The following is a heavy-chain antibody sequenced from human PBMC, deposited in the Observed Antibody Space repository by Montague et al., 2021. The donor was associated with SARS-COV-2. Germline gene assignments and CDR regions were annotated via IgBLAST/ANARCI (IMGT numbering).Heavy chain of an antibody. J-gene: IGHJ6*02. D-gene: IGHD1-26*01. Sequence: SLRLSCAASGFTFSSYNMNWVRQAPGKGLEWVSYISSSSSTIYYADSVKGRFTISRDNAKDSLYLQMNSLRDEDTAVFYCARVVGPISYYYYGMDVWGQGTTVTVSS. CDR3: ARVVGPISYYYYGMDV. V-gene: IGHV3-48*02. CDR2: ISSSSSTI. CDR1: GFTFSSYN.